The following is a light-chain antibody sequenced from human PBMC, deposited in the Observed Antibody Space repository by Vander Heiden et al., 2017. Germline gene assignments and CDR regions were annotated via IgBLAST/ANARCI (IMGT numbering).Light chain of an antibody. CDR1: SSDVGGYNY. Sequence: QSALTQPPSAPGSPGQSVTIPCTGTSSDVGGYNYVSWYQQHPGKAPKLVIYEVTKRPSGVPDRFSGSKSGNTASLTVSGLQADDEADYYCSSYAGTNIPFVFGTGTQVTVL. CDR2: EVT. V-gene: IGLV2-8*01. CDR3: SSYAGTNIPFV. J-gene: IGLJ1*01.